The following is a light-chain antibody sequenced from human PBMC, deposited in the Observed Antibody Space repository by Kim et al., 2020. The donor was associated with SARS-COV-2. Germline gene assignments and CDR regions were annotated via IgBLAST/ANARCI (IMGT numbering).Light chain of an antibody. V-gene: IGLV2-14*03. CDR1: SSDVGGYNY. CDR2: HVT. CDR3: SSYTSSSTYV. J-gene: IGLJ1*01. Sequence: QSALTQPASVSGSPGQSITISCTGTSSDVGGYNYVSWYQQHPGKAPKLMIYHVTNRPSGVSNRFSGFKSGNTASLTISGLQAEDEADYYCSSYTSSSTYVFGTGTKVTVL.